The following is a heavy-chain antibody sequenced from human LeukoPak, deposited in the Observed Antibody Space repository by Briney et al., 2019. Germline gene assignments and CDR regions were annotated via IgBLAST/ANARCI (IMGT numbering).Heavy chain of an antibody. Sequence: PSETLSLTCTVSGGSISSYYWSWLRQPPGKGLKWIGYIYYSGSTNYNPSLKSRVTISVDTSKNQFSLKLSSVTAADTAVYYCAREARAAAGNNYYYYMDVWGKGTTVTVSS. CDR3: AREARAAAGNNYYYYMDV. CDR1: GGSISSYY. D-gene: IGHD6-13*01. J-gene: IGHJ6*03. CDR2: IYYSGST. V-gene: IGHV4-59*01.